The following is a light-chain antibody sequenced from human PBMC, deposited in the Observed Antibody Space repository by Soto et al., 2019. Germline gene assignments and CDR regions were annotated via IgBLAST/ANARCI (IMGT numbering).Light chain of an antibody. CDR1: QTIDNNH. CDR3: QQYVWSPPFT. Sequence: EIVLTQSPGTLSLSPGERATLSCRASQTIDNNHLAWYQQKPGQAPRLLFYGASTRATGIPDRFSGSGSGTDVTLTISRLEPDDLAVYYCQQYVWSPPFTFGPGTKVDIK. V-gene: IGKV3-20*01. J-gene: IGKJ3*01. CDR2: GAS.